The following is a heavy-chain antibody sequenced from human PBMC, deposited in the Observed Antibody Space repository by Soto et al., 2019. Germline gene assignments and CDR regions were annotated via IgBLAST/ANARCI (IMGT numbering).Heavy chain of an antibody. V-gene: IGHV1-69*01. Sequence: QEQLVQSGAEVKKPGSSVKVSCKDSGGLFSSFAISWVRQAPGEGLEWLGGIIPVFNTAYYPQKFQGRVTITADESTNTAYTELSILRSEDTAVYYCARGVQDSISCYRFVQFDTWGQGTMVTVSS. D-gene: IGHD2-2*01. CDR2: IIPVFNTA. CDR1: GGLFSSFA. CDR3: ARGVQDSISCYRFVQFDT. J-gene: IGHJ5*02.